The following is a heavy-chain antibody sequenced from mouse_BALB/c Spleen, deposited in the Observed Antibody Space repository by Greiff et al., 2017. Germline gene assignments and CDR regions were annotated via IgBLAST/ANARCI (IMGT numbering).Heavy chain of an antibody. CDR2: ISSGGSYT. V-gene: IGHV5-6*02. CDR1: GFTFSSYG. D-gene: IGHD2-14*01. CDR3: AIGTTGDY. Sequence: EVMLVESGGDLVKPGGSLKLSCAASGFTFSSYGMSWVRQTPDKRLEWVATISSGGSYTYYPDSVKGRFTISRDNAKNTLYLQMSSLKSEDTAMYYCAIGTTGDYWGQGTTLTVSS. J-gene: IGHJ2*01.